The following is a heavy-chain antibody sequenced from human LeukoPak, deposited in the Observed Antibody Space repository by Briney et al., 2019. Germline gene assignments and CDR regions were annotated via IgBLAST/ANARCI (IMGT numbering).Heavy chain of an antibody. V-gene: IGHV3-11*01. Sequence: GGSLRLSCAASGFTFSDYYMSWIRQAPGKGLEWVSYISSSGSTIYYDNSVKGRFNISRDNAKNSLYLQINSLRTEDTAVYYCAGKWELLVDVWGQGTTVTVSS. J-gene: IGHJ6*02. D-gene: IGHD1-26*01. CDR3: AGKWELLVDV. CDR1: GFTFSDYY. CDR2: ISSSGSTI.